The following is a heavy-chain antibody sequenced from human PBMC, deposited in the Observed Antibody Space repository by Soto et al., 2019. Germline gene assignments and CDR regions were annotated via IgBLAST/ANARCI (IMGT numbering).Heavy chain of an antibody. J-gene: IGHJ1*01. D-gene: IGHD1-26*01. CDR1: GFAFSSYA. V-gene: IGHV3-23*01. CDR3: ADRVWECLFEPKYFQH. Sequence: GGSMKLSCAAYGFAFSSYAMSWVRQAPGKGLEWVSAISGSGGSTYYADSVKGRFTISRDNSKNTLYLQMNSLRAEDTAVYYCADRVWECLFEPKYFQHWGQGTPATASS. CDR2: ISGSGGST.